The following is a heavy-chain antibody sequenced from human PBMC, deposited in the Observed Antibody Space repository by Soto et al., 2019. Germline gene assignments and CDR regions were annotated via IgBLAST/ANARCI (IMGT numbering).Heavy chain of an antibody. CDR3: AKDRLPPGQFGS. V-gene: IGHV3-23*01. Sequence: GGSLRLSCAASGFTFSSYPMSWVRQAPGKGLEYVSGIRGVSDTYYAESLMGRFTISRDNSKNILYLQMNSLRAEDTAVYFCAKDRLPPGQFGSWGQGILVTVSS. D-gene: IGHD2-21*01. CDR1: GFTFSSYP. J-gene: IGHJ4*02. CDR2: IRGVSDT.